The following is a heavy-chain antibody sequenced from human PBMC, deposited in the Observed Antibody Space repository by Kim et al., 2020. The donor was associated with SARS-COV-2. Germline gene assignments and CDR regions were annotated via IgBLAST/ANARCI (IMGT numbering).Heavy chain of an antibody. J-gene: IGHJ3*02. CDR3: ARGGNYYDSSGYYYCAFDI. V-gene: IGHV1-46*01. CDR2: INPSGGST. D-gene: IGHD3-22*01. Sequence: ASVKVSCKASGYTFTSYYMHWVRQAPGQGLEWMGIINPSGGSTSYAQKFQGRVTMTRDTSTSTVYMELSSLRSEDTAVYYCARGGNYYDSSGYYYCAFDIGGQGTMVTVSS. CDR1: GYTFTSYY.